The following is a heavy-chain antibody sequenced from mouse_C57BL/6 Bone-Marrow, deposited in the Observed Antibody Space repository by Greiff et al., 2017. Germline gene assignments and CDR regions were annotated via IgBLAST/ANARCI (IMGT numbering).Heavy chain of an antibody. CDR2: ISDGGSYT. J-gene: IGHJ2*01. V-gene: IGHV5-4*03. D-gene: IGHD1-1*01. Sequence: DVKLVESGGGLVKPGGSLKLSCAASGFTFSSYAMSWVRQTPEKRLEWVATISDGGSYTYYPDNVKGRFPISRDNAKNNLYLQMSHLKSEDTAMYYCATHYYGSFDYWGQGTTLTVSS. CDR3: ATHYYGSFDY. CDR1: GFTFSSYA.